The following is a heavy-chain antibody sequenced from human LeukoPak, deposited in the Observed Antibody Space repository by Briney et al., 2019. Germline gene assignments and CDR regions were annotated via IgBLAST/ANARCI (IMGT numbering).Heavy chain of an antibody. J-gene: IGHJ4*02. CDR3: ARAMNIRPPGSYYFDY. CDR1: GGSISSYY. D-gene: IGHD1-14*01. CDR2: IYYSGST. V-gene: IGHV4-59*01. Sequence: SETLSLTCTVSGGSISSYYWSWIRQPPGKGLEWIGCIYYSGSTNYNPSLKSRVTISVDTSKNQFSLKLSSVTAADTAVYYCARAMNIRPPGSYYFDYWGQGTLVTVSS.